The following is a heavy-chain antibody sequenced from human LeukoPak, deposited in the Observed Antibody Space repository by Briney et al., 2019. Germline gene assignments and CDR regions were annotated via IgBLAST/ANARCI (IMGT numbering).Heavy chain of an antibody. J-gene: IGHJ3*02. CDR1: GGSISRDSQH. CDR3: ARRAYGGKAGFDI. D-gene: IGHD4-23*01. CDR2: SFSSGST. V-gene: IGHV4-61*02. Sequence: SETLSLTRTVSGGSISRDSQHGGSIRQPGGKGLEWSGRSFSSGSTNYNPSLKSRVTISVDTHKTQFSLKLTSVTAADTAVYCCARRAYGGKAGFDIWGQGTMVTVSS.